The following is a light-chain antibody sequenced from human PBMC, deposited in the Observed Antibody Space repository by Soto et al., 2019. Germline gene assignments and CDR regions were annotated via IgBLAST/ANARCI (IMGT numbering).Light chain of an antibody. J-gene: IGLJ2*01. V-gene: IGLV2-14*01. CDR2: DVS. Sequence: QSALPQPASVSGSPGQSITISCTGTSSDVGGYNYVSWYQQHPGKAPKLMIYDVSNRPSGVSNRFSGSKSGNTASLTISGLQAEDEADYYCSSYTISSTLMVFGGGTKLTVL. CDR3: SSYTISSTLMV. CDR1: SSDVGGYNY.